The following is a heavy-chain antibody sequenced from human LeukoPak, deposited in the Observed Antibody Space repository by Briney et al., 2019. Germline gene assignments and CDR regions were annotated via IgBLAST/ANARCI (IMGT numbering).Heavy chain of an antibody. D-gene: IGHD1-26*01. V-gene: IGHV1-18*01. CDR1: GDTLGNYG. Sequence: ASVKASCKADGDTLGNYGISWVRQAPGQGLKWMGWISVYNGNTKYAQKFQGRVTMTADTSTSTSYMELRSLTSDDTAVYYCARAPRGTYWDYFDYWGQGTLVTVSS. J-gene: IGHJ4*02. CDR2: ISVYNGNT. CDR3: ARAPRGTYWDYFDY.